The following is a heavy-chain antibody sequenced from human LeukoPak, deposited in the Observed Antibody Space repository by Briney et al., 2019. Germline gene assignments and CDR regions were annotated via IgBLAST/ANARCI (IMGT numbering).Heavy chain of an antibody. J-gene: IGHJ4*02. CDR3: ARDPDYSGYGYFDY. V-gene: IGHV1-18*01. CDR2: ISAYNGNT. D-gene: IGHD5-12*01. Sequence: ASVKVSCKASGYTFTSYGISWVRQAPGQGLEWMGWISAYNGNTNYEQKLQGRVTMTTDTYTSTAYMELRSLRSDDTAVYYCARDPDYSGYGYFDYWGQGTLVTVSS. CDR1: GYTFTSYG.